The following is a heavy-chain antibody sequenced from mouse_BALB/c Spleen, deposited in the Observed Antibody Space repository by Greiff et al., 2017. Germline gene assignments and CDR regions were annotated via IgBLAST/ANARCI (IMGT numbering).Heavy chain of an antibody. CDR1: GFSLTSYG. CDR2: IWSGGST. D-gene: IGHD2-1*01. V-gene: IGHV2-4-1*01. CDR3: ARNTYGNYYYAMDY. Sequence: VKLMESGPGLVQPSQSLSITCTVSGFSLTSYGVHWVRQSPGKGLEWLGVIWSGGSTDYNAAFISRLSISKDNSKSQVFFKMNSLQADDTAIYYCARNTYGNYYYAMDYWGQGTSVTVSS. J-gene: IGHJ4*01.